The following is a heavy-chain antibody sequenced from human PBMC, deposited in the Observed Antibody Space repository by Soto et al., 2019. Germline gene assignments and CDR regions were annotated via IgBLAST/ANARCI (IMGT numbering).Heavy chain of an antibody. CDR3: ARPLGAAGYAFEI. D-gene: IGHD6-13*01. CDR2: IYYSGST. V-gene: IGHV4-31*03. Sequence: QVQLQESGPGLVKPSQTLSLTCTVSGGSISSGGYYWSWIRQHPGKGLEWIGYIYYSGSTYYNPSRKSRVTISVDTAKNQFSLKLSSVTAADTAVYYCARPLGAAGYAFEIWGQGTMVTVSS. CDR1: GGSISSGGYY. J-gene: IGHJ3*02.